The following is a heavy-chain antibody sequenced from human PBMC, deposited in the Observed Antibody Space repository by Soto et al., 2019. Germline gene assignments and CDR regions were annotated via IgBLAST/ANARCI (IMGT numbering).Heavy chain of an antibody. J-gene: IGHJ6*02. V-gene: IGHV3-74*01. CDR2: ISSYGSDT. D-gene: IGHD3-16*01. Sequence: EVQLVESGGGVVLPGGSLRLSCAASGFTFSRYWMHWVRQAPGKGLVWVSRISSYGSDTHYADSVKGRFTISRDNDKNTPYLQMNSLRADDTAVYYCASNYAYAAFYYWYGIDVWGQGTTVTVSS. CDR3: ASNYAYAAFYYWYGIDV. CDR1: GFTFSRYW.